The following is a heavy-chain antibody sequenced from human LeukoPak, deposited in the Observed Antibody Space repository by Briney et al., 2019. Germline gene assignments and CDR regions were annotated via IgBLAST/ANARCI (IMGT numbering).Heavy chain of an antibody. J-gene: IGHJ4*02. CDR3: TRSLY. V-gene: IGHV3-48*04. CDR1: GFTFSNYS. CDR2: ISNSSSTI. Sequence: GGSLRLSCAASGFTFSNYSMNWVRQAPGKGLEWVSYISNSSSTIYYADSVKGRFTISRDNAKNSLYLQMNNLRVEDTALYYCTRSLYWGRGTLVTVSS.